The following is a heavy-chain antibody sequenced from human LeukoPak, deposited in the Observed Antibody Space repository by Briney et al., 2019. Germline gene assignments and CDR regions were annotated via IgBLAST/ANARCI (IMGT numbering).Heavy chain of an antibody. CDR1: GYTFTGYY. CDR3: ARDIAAAGTGWFDP. V-gene: IGHV1-2*02. J-gene: IGHJ5*02. D-gene: IGHD6-13*01. Sequence: ASVKVSCKASGYTFTGYYMHWVRQAPGQGLEWMGWINPNSGGTNYAQKFQGRVTMTRDTSISTAYMELSRLRSDDTAVYYCARDIAAAGTGWFDPWGQGTLVTDSS. CDR2: INPNSGGT.